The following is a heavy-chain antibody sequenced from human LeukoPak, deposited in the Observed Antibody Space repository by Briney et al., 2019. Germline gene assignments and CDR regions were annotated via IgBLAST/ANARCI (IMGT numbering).Heavy chain of an antibody. V-gene: IGHV1-69*06. J-gene: IGHJ4*01. CDR3: ARDVGSYYALDY. D-gene: IGHD1-26*01. CDR1: GGTFSSYA. Sequence: GASVKISCKASGGTFSSYAISWVRQAPGQGLEWMGGIIPIFGTANYAQKFQGRVTMTADTSTSTAYMELRSLRSEDTAVYYCARDVGSYYALDYWGHGTLVTVSS. CDR2: IIPIFGTA.